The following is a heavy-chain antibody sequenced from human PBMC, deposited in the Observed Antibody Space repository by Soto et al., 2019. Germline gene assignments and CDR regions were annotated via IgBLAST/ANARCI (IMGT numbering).Heavy chain of an antibody. Sequence: QLVESGGGLVKPGGSLRLSCTASGFSFNDVWMSWVRQAPGRGLEWIGRIKSQADGGTTDYAAPVNGRFSVSRDDSRNRLYLEMSGLRIEDSGIYFCTTRGGHWGQGTRVTVSS. CDR2: IKSQADGGTT. D-gene: IGHD6-25*01. V-gene: IGHV3-15*05. J-gene: IGHJ4*02. CDR1: GFSFNDVW. CDR3: TTRGGH.